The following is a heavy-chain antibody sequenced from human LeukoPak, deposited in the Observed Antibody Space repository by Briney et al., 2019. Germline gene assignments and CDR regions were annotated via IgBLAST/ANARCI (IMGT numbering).Heavy chain of an antibody. V-gene: IGHV1-18*01. CDR2: ISAYNGNT. Sequence: ASVKVSCKASGYTFTSYGISWVRQAPGQGLEWMGWISAYNGNTNYAQKLQGRVTVTTDTSTSTAYMELRSLRSDDTAVYYCAREGYYYDSSGYVGYWGQGTLVTVSS. J-gene: IGHJ4*02. CDR3: AREGYYYDSSGYVGY. CDR1: GYTFTSYG. D-gene: IGHD3-22*01.